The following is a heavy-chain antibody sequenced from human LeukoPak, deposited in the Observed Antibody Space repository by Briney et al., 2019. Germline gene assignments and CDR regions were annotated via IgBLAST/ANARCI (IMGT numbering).Heavy chain of an antibody. D-gene: IGHD4-17*01. Sequence: PSETLSLTCTVSGGSISSSSSYWGWIRQPPGKGLEWIGSIYYSGSTYYNPSLKSRVTISVDTSKNQFSLKLSSVTAADTAVYYCARGVDGDWVFDYWGQGTLVTVSS. CDR2: IYYSGST. V-gene: IGHV4-39*07. J-gene: IGHJ4*02. CDR3: ARGVDGDWVFDY. CDR1: GGSISSSSSY.